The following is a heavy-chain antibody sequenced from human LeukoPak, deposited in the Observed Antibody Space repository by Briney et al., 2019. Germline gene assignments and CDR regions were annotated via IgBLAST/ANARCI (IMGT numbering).Heavy chain of an antibody. J-gene: IGHJ6*03. CDR2: IKQDGSEK. CDR3: ARGGRIAAAGTGYYYMDV. V-gene: IGHV3-7*01. CDR1: GFTFSSYW. Sequence: GGSLRLSCAASGFTFSSYWMSWVRQAPGKGLEWVANIKQDGSEKYYVDSVKGRFTISRDNAKNSLYLQMNSLRAEDTAVYYCARGGRIAAAGTGYYYMDVWGKGTTVTVSS. D-gene: IGHD6-13*01.